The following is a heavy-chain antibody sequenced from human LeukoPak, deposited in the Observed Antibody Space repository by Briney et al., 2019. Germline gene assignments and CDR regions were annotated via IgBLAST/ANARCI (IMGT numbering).Heavy chain of an antibody. J-gene: IGHJ4*02. Sequence: SETLSLTCAVSGGSISSNNCWSWVRQPPGKGLEWIGEIYHSGSTNYNPSLKSRVTISVDTSKNQFSLKLSSVTAADTAVYYCARGYGSGSYNNFNHWGQGILVTVSS. CDR2: IYHSGST. CDR3: ARGYGSGSYNNFNH. V-gene: IGHV4-4*02. CDR1: GGSISSNNC. D-gene: IGHD3-10*01.